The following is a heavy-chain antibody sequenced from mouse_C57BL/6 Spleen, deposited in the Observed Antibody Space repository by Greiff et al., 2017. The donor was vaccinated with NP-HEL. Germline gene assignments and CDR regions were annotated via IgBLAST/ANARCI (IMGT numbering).Heavy chain of an antibody. CDR1: GFTFNTYA. CDR2: IRSKSSNYAT. Sequence: EVQLVESGGGLVQPKGSLKLSCAASGFTFNTYAMHWVRQAPGKGLEWVARIRSKSSNYATYYADSVKARFTISRDDSQSMLYLQMHKLKTEDTAMYYCGRESNFPDDWGQGTSVTVSS. V-gene: IGHV10-3*01. J-gene: IGHJ4*01. CDR3: GRESNFPDD.